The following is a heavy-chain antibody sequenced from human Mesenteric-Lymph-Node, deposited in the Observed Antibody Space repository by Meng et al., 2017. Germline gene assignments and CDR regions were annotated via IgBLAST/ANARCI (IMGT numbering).Heavy chain of an antibody. CDR1: GGKFTSFV. J-gene: IGHJ4*02. CDR2: IIPILGTT. CDR3: ARLDLDLAH. Sequence: QVQLVQSGAEVKKPGSSVKVSCKASGGKFTSFVFNWVRQAPGQGLEWMGGIIPILGTTNYAEKFRGRLTISADTSARTAYMELTSLNSDDTAVYYCARLDLDLAHWGQGTLVTVSS. D-gene: IGHD3/OR15-3a*01. V-gene: IGHV1-69*10.